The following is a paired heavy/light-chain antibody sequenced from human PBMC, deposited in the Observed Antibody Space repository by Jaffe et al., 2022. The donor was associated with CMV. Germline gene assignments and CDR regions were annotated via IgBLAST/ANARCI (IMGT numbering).Light chain of an antibody. CDR3: QQRDSWPPT. V-gene: IGKV3-11*01. CDR2: DAS. CDR1: QSVSFY. Sequence: EIVLTQSPATLSLSPGEGATLSCRASQSVSFYLAWYQQKPGQAPRLLIYDASNRAIGIPARFSGSGSGTDFTLTISSLEPEDFAVYYCQQRDSWPPTFGPGTKVDIK. J-gene: IGKJ3*01.
Heavy chain of an antibody. CDR3: ARGSNGWYEGDWLDP. V-gene: IGHV3-23*01. D-gene: IGHD6-19*01. CDR2: ISGSGDST. CDR1: GLTFSTYD. Sequence: EVQLLESGGGLVQPGGSLRLSCAASGLTFSTYDMSWVRQAPGKGLEWVASISGSGDSTHYAGSVKGRFTISRVISNNTIHLQMNSLRAEDTAVYYCARGSNGWYEGDWLDPWGQGTLVTVSS. J-gene: IGHJ5*02.